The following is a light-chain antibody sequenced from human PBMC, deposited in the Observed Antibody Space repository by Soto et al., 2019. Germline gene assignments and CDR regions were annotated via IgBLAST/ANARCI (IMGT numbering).Light chain of an antibody. CDR2: EVS. CDR1: SSDVGGYKY. CDR3: SSYTSSSTLDV. Sequence: QSVLTQPASVSGSPGQSITISCTGTSSDVGGYKYVSWYQQHPGKAPKLMIYEVSNRPSGVSNRFSGSKSGNTASLTISGLQAEDEADYYCSSYTSSSTLDVSGTGTKVTVL. V-gene: IGLV2-14*01. J-gene: IGLJ1*01.